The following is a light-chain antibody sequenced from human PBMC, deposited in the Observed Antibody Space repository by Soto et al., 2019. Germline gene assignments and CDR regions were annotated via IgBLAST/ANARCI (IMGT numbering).Light chain of an antibody. CDR3: QQYSGYPWT. J-gene: IGKJ1*01. Sequence: GDRVTITCRASQSISNWLAWYQQKPGKAPNLLIYEASILESGVPPRFSGSGSGTKFTLTISSLQPDDIATYYCQQYSGYPWTFGQGTKVEIK. CDR2: EAS. CDR1: QSISNW. V-gene: IGKV1-5*01.